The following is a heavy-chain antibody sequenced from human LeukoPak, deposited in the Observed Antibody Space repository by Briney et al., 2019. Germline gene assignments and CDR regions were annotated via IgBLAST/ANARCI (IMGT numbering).Heavy chain of an antibody. CDR1: GYTFTGYY. D-gene: IGHD3-10*01. J-gene: IGHJ4*02. CDR3: ARDWHVNKDSYYYGSGSKFSLYFDY. Sequence: GASVKVSCKASGYTFTGYYMHWVRQAPGQGLEWMGWINPSSGGTNYAQKFQGRVTMTRDTSISTAYMELSRLRSDDTAVYYCARDWHVNKDSYYYGSGSKFSLYFDYWGQGTLVTVSS. CDR2: INPSSGGT. V-gene: IGHV1-2*02.